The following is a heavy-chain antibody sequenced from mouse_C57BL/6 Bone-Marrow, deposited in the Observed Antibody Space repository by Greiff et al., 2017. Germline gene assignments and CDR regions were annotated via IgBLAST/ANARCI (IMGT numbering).Heavy chain of an antibody. CDR1: GYTFTSYW. D-gene: IGHD1-1*01. CDR3: AREDYYGSSELGFDV. J-gene: IGHJ1*03. Sequence: VQLQQPGAELVKPGASVKMSCKASGYTFTSYWITWVKQRPGQGLEWIGVIYPGSGSTNYNEKFKSKATLTVDTSSSTAYMQLSSLTSEDSAVDYCAREDYYGSSELGFDVWGTGTTVTVSS. CDR2: IYPGSGST. V-gene: IGHV1-55*01.